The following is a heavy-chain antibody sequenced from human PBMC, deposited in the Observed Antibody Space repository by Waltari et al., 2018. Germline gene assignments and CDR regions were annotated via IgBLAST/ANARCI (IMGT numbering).Heavy chain of an antibody. CDR2: IYYSGST. D-gene: IGHD2-2*01. J-gene: IGHJ5*02. CDR1: GGSISSYY. Sequence: QVQLQESGPGLVKPSETLSLTCTVSGGSISSYYWSWIRQPPGKGLEWIGYIYYSGSTNYNPSLKSRVTISVDTSKNQFSLKLSSVTAADTAVYYCARTSIVVVPAAMVVWFDPWGQGTLVTVSS. CDR3: ARTSIVVVPAAMVVWFDP. V-gene: IGHV4-59*01.